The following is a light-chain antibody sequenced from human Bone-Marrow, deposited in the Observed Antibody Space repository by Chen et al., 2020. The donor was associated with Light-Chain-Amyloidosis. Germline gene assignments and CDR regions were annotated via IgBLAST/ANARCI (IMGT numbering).Light chain of an antibody. CDR2: QDI. J-gene: IGLJ2*01. V-gene: IGLV3-1*01. CDR3: QAWDTSSAP. Sequence: SYELTQPPSLSVSPGQTARITCSGEKLGDRYACWYQQTPGQSPVLVIQQDIKRPSGIPERFSGSSSRNIATLTISGTQTEDEAGYYGQAWDTSSAPFGGGTKLTV. CDR1: KLGDRY.